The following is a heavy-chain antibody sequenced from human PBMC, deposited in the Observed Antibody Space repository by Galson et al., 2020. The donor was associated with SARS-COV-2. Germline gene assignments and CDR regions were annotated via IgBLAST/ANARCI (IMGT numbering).Heavy chain of an antibody. CDR1: GGSISSGGYY. V-gene: IGHV4-31*03. J-gene: IGHJ4*02. CDR2: IYYSGST. D-gene: IGHD3-9*01. CDR3: ARVALHYDILTGRLIDY. Sequence: ASETLSLTCTVSGGSISSGGYYWSWIRQHPGKGLEWIGYIYYSGSTYYNPSLKSRVTISVDTSKNQFSLKLSSVTAADTAVYYCARVALHYDILTGRLIDYWGQGTLVTVSS.